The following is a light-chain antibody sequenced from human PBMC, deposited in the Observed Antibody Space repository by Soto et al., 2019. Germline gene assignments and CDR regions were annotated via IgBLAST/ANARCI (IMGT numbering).Light chain of an antibody. J-gene: IGLJ2*01. Sequence: QSVLTQPPSVSGAPGQRVTISCTGSSSNIGAGYDVHWYQQLPGTAPKLLIYGNSNRPSGVPDRFSGSKSGTSASLAITGLQAEGEADYYCQSYDSSLSGYVVFGGGTKLTVL. V-gene: IGLV1-40*01. CDR3: QSYDSSLSGYVV. CDR1: SSNIGAGYD. CDR2: GNS.